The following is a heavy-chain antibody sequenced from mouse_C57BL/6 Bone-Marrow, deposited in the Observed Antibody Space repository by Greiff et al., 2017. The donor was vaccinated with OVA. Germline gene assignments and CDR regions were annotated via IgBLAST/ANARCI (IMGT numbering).Heavy chain of an antibody. CDR3: TGHYYGRSDVLDG. V-gene: IGHV1-5*01. J-gene: IGHJ1*03. CDR2: IYPGNSDT. Sequence: VQLKQSGTVLARPGASVKMSCKTSGYTFTSYWMHWVKQRPGQGLEWIGAIYPGNSDTSYNQKFKGQAKLTAVTSGSTAYLEISSLTNEESAVYYGTGHYYGRSDVLDGWGKGTTGTVPS. D-gene: IGHD1-1*01. CDR1: GYTFTSYW.